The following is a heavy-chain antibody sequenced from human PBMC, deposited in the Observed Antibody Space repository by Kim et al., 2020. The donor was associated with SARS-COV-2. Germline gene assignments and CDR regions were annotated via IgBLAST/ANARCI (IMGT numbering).Heavy chain of an antibody. CDR3: AGWSYYGMDV. Sequence: GGSLRLSCAASGFTFDDYAMEWVRQAPGKGLEWVAGITWNSGSIGYADSVKGRFAISRDSAKNSLYLQMNSLRTEDTALYYCAGWSYYGMDVWGQGTTVTVSS. CDR1: GFTFDDYA. V-gene: IGHV3-9*01. J-gene: IGHJ6*02. D-gene: IGHD6-19*01. CDR2: ITWNSGSI.